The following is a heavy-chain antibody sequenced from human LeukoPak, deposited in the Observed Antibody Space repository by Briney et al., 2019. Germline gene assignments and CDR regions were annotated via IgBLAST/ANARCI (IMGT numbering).Heavy chain of an antibody. V-gene: IGHV4-31*03. Sequence: SETLSLTCTVSGGSISSGGYYWSWIRQHPGKGLEWIGYIYYSGSTYYNPSLKSRVTISVDTSKNQFSLKLSSVTAADTAVYYCASNDYGGGPGDAFDIWGQGTMVTVSS. CDR3: ASNDYGGGPGDAFDI. CDR1: GGSISSGGYY. CDR2: IYYSGST. D-gene: IGHD4-23*01. J-gene: IGHJ3*02.